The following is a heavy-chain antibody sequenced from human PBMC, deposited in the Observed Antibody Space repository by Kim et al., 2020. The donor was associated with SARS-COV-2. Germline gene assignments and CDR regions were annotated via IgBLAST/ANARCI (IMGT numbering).Heavy chain of an antibody. CDR3: AQAYCGGDCNLSYYYGMDV. D-gene: IGHD2-21*02. CDR1: GFSLSASGVG. Sequence: SGPTLVKPTQTLTLTCTFSGFSLSASGVGVGWIRQPPGKALEWLSPIYLDDDKRYSPSLTSRLTITKDTSKKQVVLTLTKRDTVDTATSYCAQAYCGGDCNLSYYYGMDVCGQGTTVTVSS. CDR2: IYLDDDK. V-gene: IGHV2-5*02. J-gene: IGHJ6*02.